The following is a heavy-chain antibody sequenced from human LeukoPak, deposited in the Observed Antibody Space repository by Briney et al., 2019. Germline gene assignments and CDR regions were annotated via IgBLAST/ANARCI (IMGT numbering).Heavy chain of an antibody. CDR1: GFTFSSYD. Sequence: GGSLRLSCAASGFTFSSYDMHWVRQATGKGLEWVSAICTAGDPYYPGSVKGRFTISRENAKNSLYLQMNSLRAGDTAVYYCARGKITMVRGVINDYGMDVWGKGTTVTVPS. CDR2: ICTAGDP. CDR3: ARGKITMVRGVINDYGMDV. J-gene: IGHJ6*04. D-gene: IGHD3-10*01. V-gene: IGHV3-13*05.